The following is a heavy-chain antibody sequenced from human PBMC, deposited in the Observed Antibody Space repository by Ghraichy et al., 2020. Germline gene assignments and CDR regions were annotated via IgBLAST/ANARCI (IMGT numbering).Heavy chain of an antibody. CDR3: ARGFAAGYGGNEC. D-gene: IGHD4-23*01. V-gene: IGHV3-74*01. J-gene: IGHJ4*02. CDR2: INSDGSTT. CDR1: GFTFSSYW. Sequence: GGSLRLSCAASGFTFSSYWMHWVRQAPGKGLVWVSRINSDGSTTNYADSVKGRFTISRDNAKNTLYLQMNSLSAEDTAVYYCARGFAAGYGGNECWGQGTLVTVSS.